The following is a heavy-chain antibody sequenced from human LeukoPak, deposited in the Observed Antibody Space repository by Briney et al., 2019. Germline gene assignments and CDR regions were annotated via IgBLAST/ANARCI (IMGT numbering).Heavy chain of an antibody. CDR3: ARLAVAGHTSDY. Sequence: GGSLRLSCAASGFTVSSNYMSWVRQAPGKGLEWVSVIYSGGSTYYADSVKGRFTIFRHNSKNTLYLQMNSLRAEDTAVYYCARLAVAGHTSDYWGQGTLVTVSS. V-gene: IGHV3-53*04. CDR1: GFTVSSNY. J-gene: IGHJ4*02. D-gene: IGHD6-19*01. CDR2: IYSGGST.